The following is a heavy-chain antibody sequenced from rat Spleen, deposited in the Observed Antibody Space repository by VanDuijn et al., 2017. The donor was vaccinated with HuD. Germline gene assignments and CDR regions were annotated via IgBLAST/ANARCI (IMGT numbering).Heavy chain of an antibody. CDR2: ITPDGSST. V-gene: IGHV5-58*01. CDR3: ARRAAMPYFDY. J-gene: IGHJ2*01. D-gene: IGHD1-2*01. CDR1: GFTFSSYW. Sequence: EVQLVESGGGLVQPGRSLKLSCAASGFTFSSYWMYWVRQAPGKGLEWVSSITPDGSSTCYPDSVKGRFTISRNNAENTVFLQMNSLRSEDTATYYCARRAAMPYFDYWGQGVMVTVSS.